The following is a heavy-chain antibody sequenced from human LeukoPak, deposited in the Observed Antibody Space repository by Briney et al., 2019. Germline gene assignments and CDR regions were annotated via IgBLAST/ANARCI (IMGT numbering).Heavy chain of an antibody. D-gene: IGHD6-13*01. J-gene: IGHJ4*02. CDR2: IKQDGSEK. V-gene: IGHV3-7*01. CDR1: GFTFSSYW. CDR3: AKDLPRGSSWPVGLY. Sequence: PGGSLRLSCAASGFTFSSYWMSWVRQAPGKGLEWVANIKQDGSEKYYVDSVKGRFTISRDNAKNSLYLQMNSLRAEDTAVYYCAKDLPRGSSWPVGLYWGQGTLVTVSS.